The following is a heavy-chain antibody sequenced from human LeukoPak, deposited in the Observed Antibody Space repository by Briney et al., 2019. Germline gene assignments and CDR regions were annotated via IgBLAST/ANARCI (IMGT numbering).Heavy chain of an antibody. CDR1: GFTFDDYA. CDR2: ISWNSGSI. Sequence: GGSLRLSCAASGFTFDDYAMHWVRQAPGKGLEWVSGISWNSGSIGYADSVKGRFTISRDNAKNSLYLQMNSLRAEDTAVYYCAREGGYCSGGSCYSKCYFDYWGQGTLVTVSS. V-gene: IGHV3-9*01. J-gene: IGHJ4*02. CDR3: AREGGYCSGGSCYSKCYFDY. D-gene: IGHD2-15*01.